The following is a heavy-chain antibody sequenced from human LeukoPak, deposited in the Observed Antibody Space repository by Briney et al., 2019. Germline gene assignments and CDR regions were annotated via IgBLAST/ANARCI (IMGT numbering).Heavy chain of an antibody. CDR3: AKDWTTVVTPKGYYFDS. D-gene: IGHD4-23*01. J-gene: IGHJ4*02. V-gene: IGHV3-23*01. CDR1: GFTFSSYS. Sequence: GGSLRLSCAASGFTFSSYSMNWVRQAPGKGLEWVSAISTTGGSTYYADSVKGRFTVSRDNSKNTLSLQMDSLGVEDTALYYCAKDWTTVVTPKGYYFDSWGQGTLVTVSS. CDR2: ISTTGGST.